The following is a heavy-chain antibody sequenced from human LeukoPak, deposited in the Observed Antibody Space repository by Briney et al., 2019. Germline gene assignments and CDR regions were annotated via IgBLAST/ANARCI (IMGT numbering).Heavy chain of an antibody. V-gene: IGHV4-39*01. CDR3: ARQYGSGSSYTPVVDL. Sequence: AETLSLTCTVSGGSISSHYYWIWIRQPPGKGLEWIGIVYYSGSTYYNPSLKSRVTISVDTSKNQFSLKLNSLTAAETAVYYCARQYGSGSSYTPVVDLWGQGTLVTVSS. D-gene: IGHD3-10*01. J-gene: IGHJ4*02. CDR1: GGSISSHYY. CDR2: VYYSGST.